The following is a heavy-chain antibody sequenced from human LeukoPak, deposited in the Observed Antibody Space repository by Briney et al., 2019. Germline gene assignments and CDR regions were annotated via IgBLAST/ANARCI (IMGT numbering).Heavy chain of an antibody. Sequence: SETLSLTCTVSGGSISSYYWSWIRQPAGKGLEWIGRIYTSGSTNYNPSLKSRVTMSVDTSKNQFSLKLSSVTAAGTAVYYCARVESGGYYYDSSGYYPRFWYFDLWGRGTLVTVSS. J-gene: IGHJ2*01. CDR1: GGSISSYY. CDR3: ARVESGGYYYDSSGYYPRFWYFDL. V-gene: IGHV4-4*07. D-gene: IGHD3-22*01. CDR2: IYTSGST.